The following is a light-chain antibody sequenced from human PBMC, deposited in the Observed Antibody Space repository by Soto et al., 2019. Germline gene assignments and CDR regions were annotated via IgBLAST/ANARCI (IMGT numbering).Light chain of an antibody. V-gene: IGKV3-15*01. Sequence: VSLKKRTTLSCRASQSVSSNLAWYQQKPGQAPRLLIYGASTRATGIPARFSGSGSGTEFTLTISSLQSDDIATYSCEMYTIWPRAFRQGT. J-gene: IGKJ5*01. CDR3: EMYTIWPRA. CDR2: GAS. CDR1: QSVSSN.